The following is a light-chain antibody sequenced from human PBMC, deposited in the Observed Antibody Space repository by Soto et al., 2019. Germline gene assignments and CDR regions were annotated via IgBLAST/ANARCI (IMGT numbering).Light chain of an antibody. V-gene: IGLV2-8*01. CDR2: EVS. CDR3: SSYAGSDNYV. J-gene: IGLJ1*01. CDR1: SSDVGGYNS. Sequence: QSVLTQPPSASGSPGQSVTISCTGTSSDVGGYNSVSWYQHLPGKAPKLMIYEVSKRPSGVPDRFSGSKSANTASLTVSRLQAEDEAEYYCSSYAGSDNYVFGTGTKLTVL.